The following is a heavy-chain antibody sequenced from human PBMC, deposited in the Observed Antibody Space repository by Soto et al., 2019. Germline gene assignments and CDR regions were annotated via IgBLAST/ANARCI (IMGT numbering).Heavy chain of an antibody. CDR3: ARGGGYSSVLFGLDV. CDR2: IHSGGAT. D-gene: IGHD5-12*01. V-gene: IGHV3-53*01. CDR1: GGSINTFY. Sequence: ASETLSLTCTVSGGSINTFYWSWVRQPAGKGLEWVSVIHSGGATHYVDSVKGRFTISRDYSNNTLLLEMASLRAEDTAVYYCARGGGYSSVLFGLDVWGQGTTVTGSS. J-gene: IGHJ6*02.